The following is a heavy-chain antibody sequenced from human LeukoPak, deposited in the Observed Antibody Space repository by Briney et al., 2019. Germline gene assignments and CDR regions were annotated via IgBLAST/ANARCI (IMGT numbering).Heavy chain of an antibody. J-gene: IGHJ4*02. CDR2: INHSGST. CDR1: GGSFSGYY. D-gene: IGHD6-19*01. V-gene: IGHV4-34*01. Sequence: SETLSLTCAVYGGSFSGYYWSWIRQPPGKGLEWIGEINHSGSTNYNPSLKSRVTISVDTSMNQFSLKLSSVTAADTAVYYCARASGYSSGWYAVPDFDYWGQGTLVTVSS. CDR3: ARASGYSSGWYAVPDFDY.